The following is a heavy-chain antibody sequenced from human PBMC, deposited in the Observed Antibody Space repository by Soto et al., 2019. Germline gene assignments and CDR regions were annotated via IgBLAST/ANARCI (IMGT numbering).Heavy chain of an antibody. D-gene: IGHD3-22*01. V-gene: IGHV1-2*04. CDR3: ARGEVRRGYYLL. CDR1: GGTFSSYA. J-gene: IGHJ4*02. CDR2: INPNSGGT. Sequence: ASVKVSCKASGGTFSSYAISWVRQAPGQGLEWMGWINPNSGGTNYAQKFQGWVTMTRDTSISTAYMELSRLRSDDTAVYYCARGEVRRGYYLLWGQGTLVTVSS.